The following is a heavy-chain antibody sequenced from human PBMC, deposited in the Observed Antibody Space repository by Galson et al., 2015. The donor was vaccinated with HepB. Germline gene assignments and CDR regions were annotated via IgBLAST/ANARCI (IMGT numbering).Heavy chain of an antibody. J-gene: IGHJ4*02. V-gene: IGHV3-23*01. CDR2: ISGSGGST. CDR1: GFTFSSYA. D-gene: IGHD3-22*01. Sequence: SLRLSCAASGFTFSSYAMSWVRQAPGKGLEWVSAISGSGGSTYYADSVKGRFTISRDNSKNTLYLQMNSLRAEDTAVYYCAKDPVKIHYYDSSGPFDYWGQGTLVTVSS. CDR3: AKDPVKIHYYDSSGPFDY.